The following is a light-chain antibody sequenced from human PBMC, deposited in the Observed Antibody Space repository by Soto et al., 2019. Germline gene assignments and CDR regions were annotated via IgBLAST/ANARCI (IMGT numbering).Light chain of an antibody. V-gene: IGLV2-8*01. CDR3: KSYAGSNTDV. CDR1: KNDVGFYDF. J-gene: IGLJ1*01. Sequence: QSALTQPPSASGSPGQSVTISRTGTKNDVGFYDFVSWYQHHPGKAPRLIIYEVVQRPSGVPERFSGSKSGNTASLTVSGLQAADEADYFCKSYAGSNTDVFGSGTKLTVL. CDR2: EVV.